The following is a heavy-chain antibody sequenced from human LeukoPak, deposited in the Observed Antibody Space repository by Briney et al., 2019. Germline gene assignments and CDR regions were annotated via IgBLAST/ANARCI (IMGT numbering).Heavy chain of an antibody. V-gene: IGHV4-59*12. D-gene: IGHD3-22*01. J-gene: IGHJ4*02. CDR1: GGSMSSYY. CDR3: ARGRSYYDSTGYAY. CDR2: IYYSGST. Sequence: PSKTLSLTCTVSGGSMSSYYWSWIRQPPGKGLEWIGYIYYSGSTNYNPSLKSRVAISVDTSKNQFSLKLTSVSAADTAVYYCARGRSYYDSTGYAYWGQGTQVTVSS.